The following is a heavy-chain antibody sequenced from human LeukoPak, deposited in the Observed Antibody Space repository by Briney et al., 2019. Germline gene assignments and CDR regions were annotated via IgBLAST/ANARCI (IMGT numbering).Heavy chain of an antibody. D-gene: IGHD3-3*01. CDR3: AKDGGTIFGVVILYYFDY. CDR1: GFTFSSYS. J-gene: IGHJ4*02. Sequence: GGSLRLSCAASGFTFSSYSMNWVRQAPGKGLEWVSAISGSGGSTYYADSVKGRFTISRDNSKNTLYLQMNSLRAEDTAVYYCAKDGGTIFGVVILYYFDYWGQGTLVTVSS. V-gene: IGHV3-23*01. CDR2: ISGSGGST.